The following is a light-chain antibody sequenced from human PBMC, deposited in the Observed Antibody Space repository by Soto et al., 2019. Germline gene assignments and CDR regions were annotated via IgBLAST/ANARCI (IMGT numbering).Light chain of an antibody. CDR2: AAS. Sequence: DIQMTQSPSSLSASVGDRLTITCRASQGIGNYLAWYQQKPGKVPKVLIFAASTLQSGVPSRFSGTGSGTDFTLTISSLQPEDVATYYCQKYNSVPLTFGGGTKVEIK. J-gene: IGKJ4*01. CDR1: QGIGNY. V-gene: IGKV1-27*01. CDR3: QKYNSVPLT.